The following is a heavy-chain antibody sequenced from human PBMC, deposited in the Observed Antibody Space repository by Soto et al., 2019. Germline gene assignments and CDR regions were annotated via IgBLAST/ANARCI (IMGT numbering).Heavy chain of an antibody. J-gene: IGHJ4*02. D-gene: IGHD3-22*01. CDR3: AREASSGYVDY. CDR2: ISYSGST. V-gene: IGHV4-61*01. CDR1: GGSVSSGSYY. Sequence: PSETLSLTCTVSGGSVSSGSYYWSWIRQPPGKGLEWIGFISYSGSTNYNPSLKSRVTISVDTSKNQFSLKLSSVTAADTAVYYCAREASSGYVDYWGQGTLVTVSS.